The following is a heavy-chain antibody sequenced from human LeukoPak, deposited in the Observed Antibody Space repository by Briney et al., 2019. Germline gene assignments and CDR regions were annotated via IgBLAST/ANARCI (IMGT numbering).Heavy chain of an antibody. CDR2: ISSSSSYI. CDR1: GFTFSSYS. D-gene: IGHD6-13*01. V-gene: IGHV3-21*01. Sequence: PGGSLRLSCAASGFTFSSYSMNWVRQAPGKGLEWVSSISSSSSYIYYADSVKGRFTISRDNAKNSLYLQVNSLRAEDTAVYYCARDTTPGIAAAFGYWGQGTLVTVSS. J-gene: IGHJ4*02. CDR3: ARDTTPGIAAAFGY.